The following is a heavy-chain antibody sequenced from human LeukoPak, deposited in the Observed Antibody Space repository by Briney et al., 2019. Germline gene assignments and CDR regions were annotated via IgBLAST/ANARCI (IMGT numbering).Heavy chain of an antibody. CDR1: GFTFSSYS. D-gene: IGHD5-18*01. CDR3: ARVVGYSYGYLDY. J-gene: IGHJ4*02. Sequence: QSGGSLRLSCAASGFTFSSYSMNWVRQAPGKGLVWVSRISSDGSSTSYADSVKGRFTISRDNAQNTLYLQMNSLRAEDTAVYYCARVVGYSYGYLDYWGQGTLVTVSS. V-gene: IGHV3-74*01. CDR2: ISSDGSST.